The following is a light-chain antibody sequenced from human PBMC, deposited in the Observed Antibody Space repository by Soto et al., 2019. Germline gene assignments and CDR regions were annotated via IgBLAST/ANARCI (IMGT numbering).Light chain of an antibody. CDR1: QSVSSNS. V-gene: IGKV3-20*01. J-gene: IGKJ1*01. CDR3: QQYGSSAET. Sequence: EIVLTQSPGTLSLSPGERATLSCRASQSVSSNSLAWYQQKPGQAPRLLIFGASSRATGILDRFSGSGSGTDFTLTITRLEPEDFVGYYCQQYGSSAETFGQGTKVEIK. CDR2: GAS.